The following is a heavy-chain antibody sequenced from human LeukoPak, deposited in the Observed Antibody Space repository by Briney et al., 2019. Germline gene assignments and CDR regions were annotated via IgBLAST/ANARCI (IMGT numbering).Heavy chain of an antibody. D-gene: IGHD3-22*01. J-gene: IGHJ5*02. V-gene: IGHV4-59*08. CDR3: ARGIDSGGYQHKGFGP. Sequence: SETLSLTCTVSGGSISSYYWSWIRQPPGKGLEWIGYVYYRGNTYYNPSLKSRVTISVDTSKNQFSLKLSSVTAADTAVYYCARGIDSGGYQHKGFGPWGQGTLVTVSS. CDR2: VYYRGNT. CDR1: GGSISSYY.